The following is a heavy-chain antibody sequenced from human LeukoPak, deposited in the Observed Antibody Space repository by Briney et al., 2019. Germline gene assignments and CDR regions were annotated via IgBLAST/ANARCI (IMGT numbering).Heavy chain of an antibody. D-gene: IGHD1-1*01. CDR2: ISYDGRVT. V-gene: IGHV3-30*04. CDR1: GFTFSHHS. J-gene: IGHJ4*01. CDR3: AREMTTKGQFDS. Sequence: GGSLRLSCAASGFTFSHHSVNWIRQAPGKGLEWVAVISYDGRVTYYADSVRGRFTISRDNSKNIQYLQMNNMTPGDTAVYFCAREMTTKGQFDSWGRGTLVTVSS.